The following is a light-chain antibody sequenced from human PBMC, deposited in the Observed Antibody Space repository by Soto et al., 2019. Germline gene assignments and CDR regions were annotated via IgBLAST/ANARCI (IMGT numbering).Light chain of an antibody. Sequence: EIVMTQSPATLSVSPGGRATLSCRASQSISDTLAWYQQKPGQAPRLLIYGASKRATGFPARFSGSGSGTDFKLTISSLQSEDFAVYYCQQYNNWPWTFGQGTKVEIK. CDR1: QSISDT. CDR3: QQYNNWPWT. V-gene: IGKV3-15*01. J-gene: IGKJ1*01. CDR2: GAS.